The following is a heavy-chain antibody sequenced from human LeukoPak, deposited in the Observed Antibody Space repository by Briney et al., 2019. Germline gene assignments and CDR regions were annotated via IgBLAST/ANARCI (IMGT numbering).Heavy chain of an antibody. Sequence: PSQTLSLTCTVSGGSVSSGIYYWSWIRQPAGKGLEWIGRMFTPGTINYNPSLKSRVTISLDTSKNQFSLKLSSVTAADTAVYYCARLSGRDYYFDYWGQGTLVTVCS. V-gene: IGHV4-61*02. CDR1: GGSVSSGIYY. CDR2: MFTPGTI. D-gene: IGHD3-10*01. CDR3: ARLSGRDYYFDY. J-gene: IGHJ4*02.